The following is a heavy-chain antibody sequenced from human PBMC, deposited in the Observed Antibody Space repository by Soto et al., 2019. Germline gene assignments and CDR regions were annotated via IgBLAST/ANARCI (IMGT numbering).Heavy chain of an antibody. Sequence: LRLSCAASGFTFSSYGMHWVRQAPGKGLEWVAVISYDGSNKYYADSVKGRFTISRDNSKNTLYLQMNSLRAEDTAVYYCAKDRVYSSGWYNPWYYYGMDVWGQGTTVTVSS. CDR3: AKDRVYSSGWYNPWYYYGMDV. V-gene: IGHV3-30*18. CDR2: ISYDGSNK. D-gene: IGHD6-19*01. J-gene: IGHJ6*02. CDR1: GFTFSSYG.